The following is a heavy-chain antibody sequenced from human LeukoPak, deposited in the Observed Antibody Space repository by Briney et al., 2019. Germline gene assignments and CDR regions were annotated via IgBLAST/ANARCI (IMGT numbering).Heavy chain of an antibody. Sequence: GGSLRLSCAASGFTFSNAWMSWVRQAPGKGLEWVGRIKSKTDGGTTDYAAPVKGRFTISRDDSKNTLYLQMNSLKTEDTAVYYCTTPYSSSWSFSFDYWGQGTLVTVSS. CDR2: IKSKTDGGTT. J-gene: IGHJ4*02. D-gene: IGHD6-13*01. CDR3: TTPYSSSWSFSFDY. CDR1: GFTFSNAW. V-gene: IGHV3-15*01.